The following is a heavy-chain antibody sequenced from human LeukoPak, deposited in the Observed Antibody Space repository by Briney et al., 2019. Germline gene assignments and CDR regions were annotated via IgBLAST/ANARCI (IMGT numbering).Heavy chain of an antibody. CDR3: AKEGDYYGSGSYRDGFDI. J-gene: IGHJ3*02. D-gene: IGHD3-10*01. CDR1: GFTFSSYW. Sequence: GGSLRLSCAASGFTFSSYWMSWVRQAPGKGLEWVATIKQDGSERYYVDSVKGRFTISRDNAQNSLSLQMNSLRPEDTAVYYCAKEGDYYGSGSYRDGFDIWGQGTRATVSS. CDR2: IKQDGSER. V-gene: IGHV3-7*01.